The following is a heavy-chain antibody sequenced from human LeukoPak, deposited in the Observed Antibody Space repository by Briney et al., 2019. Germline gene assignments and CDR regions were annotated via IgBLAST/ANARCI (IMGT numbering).Heavy chain of an antibody. CDR1: GGSISSYY. Sequence: PSETLSLTCTVSGGSISSYYWSWIRQPPGKGLEWIGYIYYSGSTNYNPSLKSRITISVDTSKNQFSLKLSSVTAADTAVYYCARDQDSSGWYTSGGWFDPWGQGTLVTVSS. J-gene: IGHJ5*02. V-gene: IGHV4-59*01. CDR2: IYYSGST. CDR3: ARDQDSSGWYTSGGWFDP. D-gene: IGHD6-19*01.